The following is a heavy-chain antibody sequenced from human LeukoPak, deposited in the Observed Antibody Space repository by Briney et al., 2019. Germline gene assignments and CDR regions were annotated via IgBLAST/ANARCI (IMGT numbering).Heavy chain of an antibody. CDR3: ARAYYYGSGSYLPAY. CDR1: GYSFTTYW. D-gene: IGHD3-10*01. V-gene: IGHV5-51*01. Sequence: GEPLKISCKGSGYSFTTYWIGWVRQVPGKGLEWMGIIYPGDSETRHSPSFQGQVTISADKSISTVYLQWSSLKASDTAMYYCARAYYYGSGSYLPAYWGQGTLVTVSS. J-gene: IGHJ4*02. CDR2: IYPGDSET.